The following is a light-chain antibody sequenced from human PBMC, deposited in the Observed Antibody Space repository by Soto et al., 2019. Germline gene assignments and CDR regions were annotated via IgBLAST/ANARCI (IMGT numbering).Light chain of an antibody. CDR1: QGISSY. V-gene: IGKV1-9*01. CDR3: PQPPG. J-gene: IGKJ4*01. CDR2: AAS. Sequence: DIQLTQSPSFLSASVGDRVTITCRASQGISSYLAWYQQKPGKAPKLLIYAASTLQSGVPSRFSGSGSGTEFTLTISSLQPEDYATYYCPQPPGFGGGTKVEIK.